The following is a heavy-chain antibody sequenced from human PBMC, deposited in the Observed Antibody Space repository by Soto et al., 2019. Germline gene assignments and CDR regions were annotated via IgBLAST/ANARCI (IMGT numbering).Heavy chain of an antibody. J-gene: IGHJ4*02. Sequence: QVQLVQSGAEVKKPGSSVKVSCKASGGTFSSYAISWVRQAPGQGLEWMGGIIPIFGTANYAQKFQGRVTITAYESTSKAYMELSSLRSEDTAVYYCASLGYCSSTSCYYFDYSGQGTLVTVAS. CDR1: GGTFSSYA. CDR3: ASLGYCSSTSCYYFDY. D-gene: IGHD2-2*01. V-gene: IGHV1-69*01. CDR2: IIPIFGTA.